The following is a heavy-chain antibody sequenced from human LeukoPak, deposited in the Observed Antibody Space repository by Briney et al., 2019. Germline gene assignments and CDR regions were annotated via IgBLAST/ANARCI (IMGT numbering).Heavy chain of an antibody. CDR1: GYYFPSYW. V-gene: IGHV5-51*01. Sequence: GESLKISCKGSGYYFPSYWIGWVRQTPGEGLELMGIIYPGDSDTTYSPYFQGQVTISADKSISTAYLQWSSLKASDTAMYYCARPNYSGSGSPAGYWGQGTLVTVSS. J-gene: IGHJ4*02. D-gene: IGHD3-10*01. CDR2: IYPGDSDT. CDR3: ARPNYSGSGSPAGY.